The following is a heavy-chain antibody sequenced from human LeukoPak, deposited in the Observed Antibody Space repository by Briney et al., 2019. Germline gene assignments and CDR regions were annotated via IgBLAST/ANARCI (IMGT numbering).Heavy chain of an antibody. Sequence: PSETLSLTCAVSSGSISSSNWWSWVRQPPGKGLEWIGEIYHSGSTNYNPSLKSRITISVDKSKNQFSLNLSSVTAADTAVYYCARDLGFGVVELGYWGQGTQVTVSS. V-gene: IGHV4-4*02. CDR2: IYHSGST. CDR3: ARDLGFGVVELGY. D-gene: IGHD5-24*01. J-gene: IGHJ4*02. CDR1: SGSISSSNW.